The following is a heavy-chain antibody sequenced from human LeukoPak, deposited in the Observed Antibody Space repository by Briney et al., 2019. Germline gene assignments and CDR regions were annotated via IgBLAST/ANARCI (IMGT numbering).Heavy chain of an antibody. V-gene: IGHV4-34*01. D-gene: IGHD4-17*01. CDR2: INHSGST. Sequence: PSETLSLTCAVYGGSFSGYYWSWIRQPPGKGLEWIGEINHSGSTNYNPSLKSRVTISVDTSKNQFSLKLSSVTAADTAVYYCARGPFSPLPTVTTGTGYSYYFDYWGQGTLVTVSS. CDR1: GGSFSGYY. CDR3: ARGPFSPLPTVTTGTGYSYYFDY. J-gene: IGHJ4*02.